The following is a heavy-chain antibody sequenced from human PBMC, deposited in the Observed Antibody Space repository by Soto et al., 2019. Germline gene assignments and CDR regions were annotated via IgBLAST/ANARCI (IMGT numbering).Heavy chain of an antibody. V-gene: IGHV3-66*01. CDR3: ARDVGV. Sequence: EVQLVESGGGLVQRGGSLSLSCAASGITVYNNYMSWVRQAPGKGLEGVSVIYSGGSTSYADSVKGRFTISRDGSKNTVYLQMNSLRAEDTAVYYCARDVGVWGRGTTVTVSS. J-gene: IGHJ6*04. CDR2: IYSGGST. CDR1: GITVYNNY.